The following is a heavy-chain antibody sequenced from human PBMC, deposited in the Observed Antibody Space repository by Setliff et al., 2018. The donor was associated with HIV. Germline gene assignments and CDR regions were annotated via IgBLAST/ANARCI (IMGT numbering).Heavy chain of an antibody. V-gene: IGHV5-51*01. CDR2: TYPGDSTT. CDR3: ATRLLGYSGLNY. J-gene: IGHJ4*02. CDR1: GYSFSDYW. Sequence: GESLKISCKASGYSFSDYWIGWVRQMPGKDLEWMGVTYPGDSTTRYSPSLEGQVTISADRSINTAFLQWSSLEASDTAMYSCATRLLGYSGLNYWGQGTSVTVSS. D-gene: IGHD5-12*01.